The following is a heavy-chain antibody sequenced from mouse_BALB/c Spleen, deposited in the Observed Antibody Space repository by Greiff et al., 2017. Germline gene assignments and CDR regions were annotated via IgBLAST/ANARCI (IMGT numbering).Heavy chain of an antibody. CDR3: ARDLGTTGTKFAY. V-gene: IGHV5-6-3*01. CDR1: GFTFSSYG. CDR2: INSNGGST. D-gene: IGHD4-1*01. Sequence: EVHLVESGGGLVQPGGSLKLSCAASGFTFSSYGMSWVRQTPDKRLELVATINSNGGSTYYPDSVKGRFTISRDNAKNTLYLQMSSLKSEDTAMYYCARDLGTTGTKFAYWGQGTLVTVSA. J-gene: IGHJ3*01.